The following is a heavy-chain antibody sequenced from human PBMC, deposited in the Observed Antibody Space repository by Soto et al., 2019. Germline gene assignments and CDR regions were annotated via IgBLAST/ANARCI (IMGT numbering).Heavy chain of an antibody. D-gene: IGHD3-10*01. CDR3: ATVIRGAYYNSPLDT. CDR2: INPNSGGT. Sequence: GASVKASCNASRYTFTGYYIQWGRQAPEQGLEWMGWINPNSGGTDYAQRFQGRVTMTRDTSISTVYMELSRLRFDETAVYYCATVIRGAYYNSPLDTWGQGTVVTVSS. V-gene: IGHV1-2*02. J-gene: IGHJ5*02. CDR1: RYTFTGYY.